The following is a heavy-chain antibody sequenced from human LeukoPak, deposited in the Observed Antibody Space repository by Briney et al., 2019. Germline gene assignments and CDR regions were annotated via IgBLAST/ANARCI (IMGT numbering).Heavy chain of an antibody. Sequence: AGGSLRLSCAAPGFTFSDYYMSWIRQAPGKGLEWVSYISSSSSYTNYADPVKGRFTISRDNAKNSLYLQMNSLRAEDTAVYYCARGSLDGDYDYYYYGMDVWGQGTTVTVSS. CDR2: ISSSSSYT. V-gene: IGHV3-11*05. CDR1: GFTFSDYY. CDR3: ARGSLDGDYDYYYYGMDV. J-gene: IGHJ6*02. D-gene: IGHD4-17*01.